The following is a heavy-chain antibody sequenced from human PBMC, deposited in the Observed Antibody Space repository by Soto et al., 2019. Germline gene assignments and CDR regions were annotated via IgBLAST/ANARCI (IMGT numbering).Heavy chain of an antibody. V-gene: IGHV3-7*05. Sequence: EVQVVESGGGLVQPGGSLRLSCAASGFTFNSYWMTWVRQAPGKGLEWVANMNQDGSEKYNVDSVKGRFTISRDNAKNSLYLQMNSLRVEDTAVYYCAISSAARGGSDYWGQGTLVTVS. CDR3: AISSAARGGSDY. D-gene: IGHD6-6*01. J-gene: IGHJ4*02. CDR1: GFTFNSYW. CDR2: MNQDGSEK.